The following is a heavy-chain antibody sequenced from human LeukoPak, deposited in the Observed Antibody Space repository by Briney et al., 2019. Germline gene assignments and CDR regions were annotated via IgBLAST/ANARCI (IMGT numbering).Heavy chain of an antibody. D-gene: IGHD2-2*01. CDR3: ARVIVVVPAAMPVSGFDP. V-gene: IGHV4-31*03. CDR1: GGSISSGGYY. J-gene: IGHJ5*02. Sequence: SETLSLTCTVSGGSISSGGYYWSWIRQHPGKGLEWIGYIYYSGSTYYNPSLKSRVTISVDTSKNQFSLKLSSVTAADTAVYYCARVIVVVPAAMPVSGFDPWGQGTLVTASS. CDR2: IYYSGST.